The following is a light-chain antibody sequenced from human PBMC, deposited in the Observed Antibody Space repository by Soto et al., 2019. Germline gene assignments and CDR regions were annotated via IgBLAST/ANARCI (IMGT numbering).Light chain of an antibody. J-gene: IGLJ2*01. Sequence: SYELSQPPSVSVSPGQTASITCSGDKLGSKYACWYQQKPGQSPVLVMYQDTKRPAGIPERFSGSNSGNTATLTISGTQAMVEADYYCQAWDSSTHVVFGRGTKLTVL. V-gene: IGLV3-1*01. CDR1: KLGSKY. CDR2: QDT. CDR3: QAWDSSTHVV.